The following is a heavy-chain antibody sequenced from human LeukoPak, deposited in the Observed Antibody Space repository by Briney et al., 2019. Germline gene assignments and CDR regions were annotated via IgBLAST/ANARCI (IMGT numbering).Heavy chain of an antibody. CDR2: IDTSSGLI. V-gene: IGHV3-21*01. CDR3: ARDYSIRWFGTGAY. Sequence: PGGSLRLSCKGSGFSSGSYNLTSIRQAPGKGLEWVSSIDTSSGLIYYADSVKGRFTSSRDNANNSVYLQMNSLTVEDTAVYFCARDYSIRWFGTGAYWGQGTLVVVSS. CDR1: GFSSGSYN. J-gene: IGHJ4*02. D-gene: IGHD3-10*01.